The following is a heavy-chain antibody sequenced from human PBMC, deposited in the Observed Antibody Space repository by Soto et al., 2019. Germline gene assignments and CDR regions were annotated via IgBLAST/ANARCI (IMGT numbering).Heavy chain of an antibody. CDR2: IKQDGSEK. CDR3: ARDRGYGSGSPDY. J-gene: IGHJ4*02. V-gene: IGHV3-7*03. CDR1: GFTFSSYW. Sequence: GGSLRLSCAASGFTFSSYWMSWVRQAPGKGLEWVANIKQDGSEKYYVDSVKGRFTISRDNAKNSLYLQMNSLRAEDTAVYYCARDRGYGSGSPDYWGQGTLVTVSS. D-gene: IGHD3-10*01.